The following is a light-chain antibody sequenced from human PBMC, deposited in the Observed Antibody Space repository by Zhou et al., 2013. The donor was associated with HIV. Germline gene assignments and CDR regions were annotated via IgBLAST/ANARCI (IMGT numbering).Light chain of an antibody. CDR1: QSISSY. Sequence: DIQMTQSPSTLSASVGDRVTIACRASQSISSYLAWYQQKPGKAPKLLIYKASSLDSGVPSRFSGSGSGTEFTLTISSLQPDDFAAYYCQQYNSAPLTFGGGTKVEIK. CDR3: QQYNSAPLT. CDR2: KAS. J-gene: IGKJ4*01. V-gene: IGKV1-5*03.